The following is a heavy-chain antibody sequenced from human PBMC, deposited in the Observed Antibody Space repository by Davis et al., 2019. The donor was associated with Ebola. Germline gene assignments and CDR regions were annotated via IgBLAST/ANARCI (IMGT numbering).Heavy chain of an antibody. Sequence: PGGSLRLSCKGSGYSFTSYWIGWVRQMPGKGLEWMGIIYPGDSDTRYSPSFQGQVTISADKSISTAYLQWSSLKASDTAMYYCARHSSSSAWYFDLWGRGTLVTVSS. V-gene: IGHV5-51*01. CDR1: GYSFTSYW. CDR2: IYPGDSDT. CDR3: ARHSSSSAWYFDL. J-gene: IGHJ2*01. D-gene: IGHD6-13*01.